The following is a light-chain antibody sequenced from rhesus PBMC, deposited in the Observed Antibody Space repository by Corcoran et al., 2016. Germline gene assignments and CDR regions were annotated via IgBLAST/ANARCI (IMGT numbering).Light chain of an antibody. CDR2: EAS. Sequence: EIVMTQSPDTLSLSPGETATISCRPSESVGRYLAWYQQKPGQPPRHLMYEASNRATDIPDRFSGSGSGTDFTLTISILEPEDCRVYHCQHYYAFLPTFGQGTKVAIK. V-gene: IGKV3-40*03. CDR1: ESVGRY. CDR3: QHYYAFLPT. J-gene: IGKJ1*01.